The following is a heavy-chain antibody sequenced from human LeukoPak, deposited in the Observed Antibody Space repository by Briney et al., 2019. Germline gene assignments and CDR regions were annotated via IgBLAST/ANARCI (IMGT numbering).Heavy chain of an antibody. D-gene: IGHD3-16*01. Sequence: GGSLRLSCAASGYTFSTFDMHWVRQPSGRGLEWVSSIASVGATFYAGSVKGRFTISREDAQNSLYLQMNSLRAGDTAVYYCVRGGEIGLDYWGQGALVTVSS. CDR1: GYTFSTFD. CDR3: VRGGEIGLDY. J-gene: IGHJ4*02. CDR2: IASVGAT. V-gene: IGHV3-13*01.